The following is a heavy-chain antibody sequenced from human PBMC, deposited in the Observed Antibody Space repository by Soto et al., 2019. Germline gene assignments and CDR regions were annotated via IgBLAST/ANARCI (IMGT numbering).Heavy chain of an antibody. CDR3: ARAGGLGAVAVYY. CDR2: IYHSGST. CDR1: GGSVSGGGYS. J-gene: IGHJ4*02. Sequence: QLQLQESGSGLVKPSQTLSLACAVSGGSVSGGGYSWSWIRQPPGKGLEWIGYIYHSGSTYYNPSLKSRVTISVDRSKNQFSLKLSSVTAADTAVYYCARAGGLGAVAVYYSGQGTLVTVSS. D-gene: IGHD6-19*01. V-gene: IGHV4-30-2*01.